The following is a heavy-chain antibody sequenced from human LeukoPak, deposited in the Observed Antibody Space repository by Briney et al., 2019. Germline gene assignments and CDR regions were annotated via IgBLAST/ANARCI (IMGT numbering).Heavy chain of an antibody. Sequence: ASVKVSCKASGYTFTSYDINWVRQATGQGLEWMGWMNPNSGNTGYAQKFQGRVTMTRNTSISTAYMELSSLRFEDTAVYYCARSIAAAGTGWFDPWGQGTLVTVSS. J-gene: IGHJ5*02. CDR3: ARSIAAAGTGWFDP. D-gene: IGHD6-13*01. V-gene: IGHV1-8*01. CDR2: MNPNSGNT. CDR1: GYTFTSYD.